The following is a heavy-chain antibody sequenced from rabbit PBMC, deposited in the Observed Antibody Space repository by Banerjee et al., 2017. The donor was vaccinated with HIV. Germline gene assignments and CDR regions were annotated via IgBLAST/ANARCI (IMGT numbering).Heavy chain of an antibody. CDR2: IYSSNGDK. Sequence: QEQLEESGGDLVKPEGSLTLTCTASGFSFSTSYYMCWVRQAPGKGLELIACIYSSNGDKWYASWVNGRFTISRSTSLNTVDLKMTSLTVADTASYFCARDLAGVIGWNFNLWGPGTLVTVS. CDR1: GFSFSTSYY. V-gene: IGHV1S43*01. D-gene: IGHD4-1*01. J-gene: IGHJ4*01. CDR3: ARDLAGVIGWNFNL.